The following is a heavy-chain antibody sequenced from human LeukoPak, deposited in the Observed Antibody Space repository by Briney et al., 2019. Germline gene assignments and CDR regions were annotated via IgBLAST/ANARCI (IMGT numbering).Heavy chain of an antibody. Sequence: ASVKVSCKASGGTFSSYAISWVRQAPGQGLVWMGGIIPIFGTANYAQKFQGRVTITADESTSTAYMELSSLRSEDTAVYYCARGGVPAALYGMDVWGKGTTVTVSS. V-gene: IGHV1-69*13. CDR1: GGTFSSYA. CDR2: IIPIFGTA. CDR3: ARGGVPAALYGMDV. D-gene: IGHD2-2*01. J-gene: IGHJ6*04.